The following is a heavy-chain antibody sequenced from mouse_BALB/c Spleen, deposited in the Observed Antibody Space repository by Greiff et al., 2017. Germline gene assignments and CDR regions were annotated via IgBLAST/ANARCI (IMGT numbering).Heavy chain of an antibody. CDR1: GFSLTSYG. CDR2: IWAGGST. CDR3: ARDRGLLYAMDY. J-gene: IGHJ4*01. Sequence: VKLVESGPGLVAPSQSLSITCTVSGFSLTSYGVHWVRQPPGKGLEWLGVIWAGGSTNYNSALMSRLSISKDNSKSQVFLKMNSLQTDDTAMYYCARDRGLLYAMDYWGQGTSVTVSS. V-gene: IGHV2-9*02.